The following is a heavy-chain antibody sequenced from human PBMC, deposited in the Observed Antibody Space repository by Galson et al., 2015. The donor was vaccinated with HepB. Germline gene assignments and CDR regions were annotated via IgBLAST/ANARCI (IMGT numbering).Heavy chain of an antibody. CDR3: ERGALVGVVGVIQNNWFAP. J-gene: IGHJ5*02. D-gene: IGHD2-15*01. Sequence: SVKVSCKASGYTFSTYFITWVRQAPGHGLEWMGWISPYNRDTKYARKFQGRFTMTTDTLTSTAYMELRRLRSDDTAFYYCERGALVGVVGVIQNNWFAPWGQGTLVAVSS. CDR1: GYTFSTYF. V-gene: IGHV1-18*01. CDR2: ISPYNRDT.